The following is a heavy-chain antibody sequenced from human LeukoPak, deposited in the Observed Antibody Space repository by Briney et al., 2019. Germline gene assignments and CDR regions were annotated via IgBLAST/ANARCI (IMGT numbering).Heavy chain of an antibody. J-gene: IGHJ2*01. CDR1: GFIFSDYY. Sequence: GGSLRLSCAASGFIFSDYYMSWIRQAPGKGLEWVSYISSSSSYTNYADSVKGRFTISRDNAKNSLYLQMNSLRAEDTAVYYCARDLNWGDWYFDLWGRGTLVTVSS. CDR2: ISSSSSYT. CDR3: ARDLNWGDWYFDL. D-gene: IGHD7-27*01. V-gene: IGHV3-11*06.